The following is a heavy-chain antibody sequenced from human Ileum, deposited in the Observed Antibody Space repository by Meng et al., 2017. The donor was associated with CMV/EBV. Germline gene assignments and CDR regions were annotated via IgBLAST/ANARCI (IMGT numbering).Heavy chain of an antibody. V-gene: IGHV4-61*02. CDR1: GASVSSGSYY. CDR2: VYTTGKT. CDR3: ARSMATITRFFDY. J-gene: IGHJ4*02. D-gene: IGHD5-24*01. Sequence: QVQLQESGPGLVKPSQTLSRTCTVSGASVSSGSYYWSWIRQPAGKGLEWIGRVYTTGKTYYNPSLKSRVSMSVNTSKNQFSLTLTSVTAADTAVYYCARSMATITRFFDYWGQGSLVTVSS.